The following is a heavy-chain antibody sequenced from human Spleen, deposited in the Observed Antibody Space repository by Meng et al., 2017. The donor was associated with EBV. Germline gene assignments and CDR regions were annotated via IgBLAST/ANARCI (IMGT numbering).Heavy chain of an antibody. J-gene: IGHJ4*02. CDR1: GYIFTCHY. CDR2: INPNSCGT. V-gene: IGHV1-2*06. D-gene: IGHD3-3*01. Sequence: QVRVGQYVDVVKTPGASVKVSCKASGYIFTCHYIHWGRQAPGQGLEWMGRINPNSCGTNYAPRFQGRVTMTRDMSSSTAYMELSRLRSVDTAVYYCVKLDGIGVSDRSDYWGPGSLVTVSS. CDR3: VKLDGIGVSDRSDY.